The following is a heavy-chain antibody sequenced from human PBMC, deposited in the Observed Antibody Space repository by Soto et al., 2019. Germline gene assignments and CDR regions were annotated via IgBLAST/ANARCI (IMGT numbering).Heavy chain of an antibody. Sequence: QVQLQESGPGLVKPSETLSLTCTVSGGSVSSGSYYWSWIRQPPGKGLEWIGYIYYSGSTNYNPSLKSRVTLSVDTSKNQFSLKLSSVTAADTAVYYCATSWIQSPTARWGQGTLVTVSS. CDR3: ATSWIQSPTAR. V-gene: IGHV4-61*01. CDR2: IYYSGST. J-gene: IGHJ4*02. CDR1: GGSVSSGSYY. D-gene: IGHD5-18*01.